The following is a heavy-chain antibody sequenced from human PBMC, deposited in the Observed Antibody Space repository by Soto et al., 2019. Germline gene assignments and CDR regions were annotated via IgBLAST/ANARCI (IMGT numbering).Heavy chain of an antibody. V-gene: IGHV1-58*02. CDR3: AARTRYYTSDYYMDV. Sequence: QMQLVQSGPEVKKPGTSVKVSCKAPGFTFTNSAIQWVRQARGQRLEWIGWIVVGSGNTNYAQQFQERLTITRDMSTSTAYMELSSLSSEDTAIYYCAARTRYYTSDYYMDVWGKGPTVTVSS. CDR1: GFTFTNSA. CDR2: IVVGSGNT. J-gene: IGHJ6*03. D-gene: IGHD3-9*01.